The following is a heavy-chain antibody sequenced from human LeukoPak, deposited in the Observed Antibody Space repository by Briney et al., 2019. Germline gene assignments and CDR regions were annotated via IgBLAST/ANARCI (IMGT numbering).Heavy chain of an antibody. CDR3: VKDRWVDH. J-gene: IGHJ4*02. Sequence: GGSLRLSCSASGFIFSPYAMHWVRQAPGKGLEYVSSISREGKTTYYADSVKGRFTISRDNSKNTLYLQMSSLRPEDTAVYYCVKDRWVDHWGQGTLVTVSS. V-gene: IGHV3-64D*06. D-gene: IGHD6-13*01. CDR2: ISREGKTT. CDR1: GFIFSPYA.